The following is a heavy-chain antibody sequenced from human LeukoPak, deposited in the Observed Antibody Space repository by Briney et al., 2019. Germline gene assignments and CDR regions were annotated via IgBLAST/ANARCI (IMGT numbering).Heavy chain of an antibody. CDR1: GFPFTNYA. V-gene: IGHV3-23*01. CDR3: AKSPSVAGRGAFDI. J-gene: IGHJ3*02. Sequence: GGTVRLSCAASGFPFTNYAMGWVRQAPGKGLEWVSAISGSGGSTYYADSVKGRFTISRDNSKNTLYLQMNSLRAEDTAVYYCAKSPSVAGRGAFDIWGQGTMVTVSS. CDR2: ISGSGGST. D-gene: IGHD6-19*01.